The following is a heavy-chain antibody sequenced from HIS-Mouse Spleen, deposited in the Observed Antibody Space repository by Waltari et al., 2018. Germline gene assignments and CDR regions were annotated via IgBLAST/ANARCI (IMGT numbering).Heavy chain of an antibody. J-gene: IGHJ2*01. CDR1: GGSIRSSSYY. D-gene: IGHD6-13*01. V-gene: IGHV4-39*07. CDR3: AREIPYSSSWYDWYFDL. CDR2: IDYSGST. Sequence: QLQLQESGPGLVKPSETLSLTCTVSGGSIRSSSYYWGWIRQPPGKGLEWIGSIDYSGSTDYKPSRKSRVTISVDTSKNQFSLKLSSVTAADTAVYYCAREIPYSSSWYDWYFDLWGRGTLVTVSS.